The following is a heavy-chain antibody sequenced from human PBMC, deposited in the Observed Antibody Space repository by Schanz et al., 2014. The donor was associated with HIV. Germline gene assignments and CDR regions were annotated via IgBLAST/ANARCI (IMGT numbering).Heavy chain of an antibody. J-gene: IGHJ4*02. D-gene: IGHD5-12*01. V-gene: IGHV4-34*01. CDR1: GGSFGGTW. CDR3: ARATTDNFDPTYYFQS. CDR2: INHSGAT. Sequence: QVQLQQWGAGLLKPSETLSLTCAVNGGSFGGTWWNWLRQPPGKGLEWIGDINHSGATRYNSSLNTRVTMSLDPSRRQISRKVTSVTAADTAVYYCARATTDNFDPTYYFQSWGQGTLVTVSS.